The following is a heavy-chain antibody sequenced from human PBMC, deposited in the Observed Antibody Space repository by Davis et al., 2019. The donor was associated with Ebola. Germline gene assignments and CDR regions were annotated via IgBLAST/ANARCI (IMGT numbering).Heavy chain of an antibody. CDR3: ARLPLKYSSGWYGLAFDI. D-gene: IGHD6-19*01. J-gene: IGHJ3*02. CDR2: ISGSGSTT. V-gene: IGHV3-23*01. CDR1: GITFRTYA. Sequence: GGSLRLSCAASGITFRTYAMNWVRQAPGKGLEWVSAISGSGSTTNYADSVKGRFTISRDNAKNSLYLQMNSLRAGDTAVYYCARLPLKYSSGWYGLAFDIWGQGTMVTVSS.